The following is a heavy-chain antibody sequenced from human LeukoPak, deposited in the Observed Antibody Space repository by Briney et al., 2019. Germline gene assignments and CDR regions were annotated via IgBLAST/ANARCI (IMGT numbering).Heavy chain of an antibody. J-gene: IGHJ4*02. CDR1: GSTFSSYG. V-gene: IGHV3-33*01. Sequence: GGSLRLSCAASGSTFSSYGMHWVRQAPGKGLEWVAVIWYDGSNKYYADSVKGRFTISRDNSKNTLYLQMNSLRAEDTAVYYCARDLVTAAGIFDYWGQGTLVTVSS. CDR3: ARDLVTAAGIFDY. D-gene: IGHD6-13*01. CDR2: IWYDGSNK.